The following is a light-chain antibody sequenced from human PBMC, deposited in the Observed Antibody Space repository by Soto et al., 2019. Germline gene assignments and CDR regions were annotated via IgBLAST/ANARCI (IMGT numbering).Light chain of an antibody. Sequence: EIVLTQSPGTLSLSPGERATLSCRASQSVSSSYLAWYQQKPGQAPMPLIYGASSTASSIPDRFSGSGSGTDFTLTISRLEPEDFAVYYCQQYGSSPSTFGQGTKVEIK. CDR2: GAS. V-gene: IGKV3-20*01. CDR3: QQYGSSPST. CDR1: QSVSSSY. J-gene: IGKJ1*01.